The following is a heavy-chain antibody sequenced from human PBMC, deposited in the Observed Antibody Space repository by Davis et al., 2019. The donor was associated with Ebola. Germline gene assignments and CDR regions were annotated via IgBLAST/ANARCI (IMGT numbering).Heavy chain of an antibody. CDR3: ARGLAGRRLGD. V-gene: IGHV4-34*01. J-gene: IGHJ4*02. CDR1: VGSLSDYY. CDR2: ISHSGRT. D-gene: IGHD3-16*01. Sequence: PSETLSLTCAVYVGSLSDYYWSWIRQPPGKGLEWIGEISHSGRTAYDPSLNSRVTISVDTSKNQVSLKLSSVTAADTAVYYCARGLAGRRLGDWGQGTLVTVSS.